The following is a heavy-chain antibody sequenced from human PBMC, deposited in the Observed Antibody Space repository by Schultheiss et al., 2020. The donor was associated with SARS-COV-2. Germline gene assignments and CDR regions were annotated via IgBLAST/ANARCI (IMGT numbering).Heavy chain of an antibody. J-gene: IGHJ6*02. Sequence: GSLRLSCAASGFTFSSYAMSWVRQAPGKGLEWIGEINHSGSTNYNPSLKSRVTISVDTSKNQFSLKLSSVTAADTAVYYCARGVLWVSNHYYYGMDVWGQGTTVTVSS. D-gene: IGHD4-11*01. V-gene: IGHV4-34*01. CDR1: GFTFSSYA. CDR2: INHSGST. CDR3: ARGVLWVSNHYYYGMDV.